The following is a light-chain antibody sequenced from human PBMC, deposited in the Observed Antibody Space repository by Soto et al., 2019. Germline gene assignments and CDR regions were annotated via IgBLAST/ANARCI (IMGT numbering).Light chain of an antibody. CDR2: DAS. CDR1: QSIRSW. Sequence: IQMTQSPSTLSSSVGDRVTITCRASQSIRSWLAWYQQKPGKAPKLLIYDASILESGVPSRLSGSGSGTEFTLTISSMQPDDSATYYCQQYNSYRTFGQGTKVDIK. CDR3: QQYNSYRT. J-gene: IGKJ1*01. V-gene: IGKV1-5*01.